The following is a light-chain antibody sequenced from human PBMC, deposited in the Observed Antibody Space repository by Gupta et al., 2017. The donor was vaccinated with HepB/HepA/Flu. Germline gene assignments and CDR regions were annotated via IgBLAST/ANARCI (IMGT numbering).Light chain of an antibody. Sequence: EVVLTQSPGTLSLSPGERATLSCRTSQSVWDSQLAWYQQKPGQPPRLLIYAISTRATGIPDRVSGSGSGTDFTLTISRLEPEDFAVYYWQQDDSSTWTFGQGTKVEIK. CDR1: QSVWDSQ. J-gene: IGKJ1*01. CDR3: QQDDSSTWT. V-gene: IGKV3-20*01. CDR2: AIS.